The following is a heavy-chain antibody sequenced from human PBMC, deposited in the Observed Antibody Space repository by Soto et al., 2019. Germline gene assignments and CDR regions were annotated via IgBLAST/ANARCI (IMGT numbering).Heavy chain of an antibody. CDR3: ASSPYYYDSSGYYPYYYYGMDV. D-gene: IGHD3-22*01. J-gene: IGHJ6*02. Sequence: VQLVQSGAEVKKPGSSVKVSCKASGGTFSSYAISWVRQAPGQGLEWMGGIIPIFGTANYAQKFQGRVTITADESTSTAYMELSSLRSEDTAVYYCASSPYYYDSSGYYPYYYYGMDVWGQGTTVTVSS. CDR1: GGTFSSYA. CDR2: IIPIFGTA. V-gene: IGHV1-69*01.